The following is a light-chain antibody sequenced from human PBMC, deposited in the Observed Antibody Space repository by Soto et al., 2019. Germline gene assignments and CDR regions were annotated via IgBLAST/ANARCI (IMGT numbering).Light chain of an antibody. CDR2: DFS. CDR1: SSDVGGYNY. Sequence: QSVLTQPASVSWSAGRGSTISCTGTSSDVGGYNYVSWYQQYPGKAPKLMISDFSNRPSGVSIRFSGSKSGNTASLTISGLQAEDEADYYCSSYTSISTHVFGTGTKVTVL. CDR3: SSYTSISTHV. J-gene: IGLJ1*01. V-gene: IGLV2-14*01.